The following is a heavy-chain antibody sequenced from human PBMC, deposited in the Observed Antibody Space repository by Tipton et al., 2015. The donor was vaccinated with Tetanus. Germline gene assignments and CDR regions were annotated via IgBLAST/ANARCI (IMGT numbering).Heavy chain of an antibody. CDR3: ARTAENWFDP. V-gene: IGHV4-39*01. J-gene: IGHJ5*02. CDR2: IYSYNGNT. D-gene: IGHD2-21*02. CDR1: GYSITRGSYY. Sequence: TLSLTCSVSGYSITRGSYYWSWIRQPPGKGLEWVGSIYSYNGNTFQNPSLKSRVTMSLDTTKNQFFLKVRSVTAADTAVYYCARTAENWFDPWGQGTLVTVSS.